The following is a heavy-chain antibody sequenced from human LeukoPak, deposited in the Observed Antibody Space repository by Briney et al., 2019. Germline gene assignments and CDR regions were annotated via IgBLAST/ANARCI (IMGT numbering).Heavy chain of an antibody. V-gene: IGHV4-59*01. Sequence: SETLSLTCSVSGGSISSCYGSWIRQPPGQGLEWIGYIFHTGSASYNPSLRSRVTISVDTSKNQFSLRLTSVSAADTAVYYCARYGSGNTEFDYWGQGTLVTVSS. CDR3: ARYGSGNTEFDY. CDR1: GGSISSCY. D-gene: IGHD3-10*01. CDR2: IFHTGSA. J-gene: IGHJ4*02.